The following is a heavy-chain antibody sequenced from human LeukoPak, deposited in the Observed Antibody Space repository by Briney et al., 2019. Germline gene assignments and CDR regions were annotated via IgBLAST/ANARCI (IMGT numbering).Heavy chain of an antibody. CDR1: GGSISSGGYY. V-gene: IGHV4-61*02. CDR2: IYTSGST. D-gene: IGHD2-2*01. CDR3: ARAFRPIGYCSSTSCPNWFDP. J-gene: IGHJ5*02. Sequence: SETLSLTCTVSGGSISSGGYYWSWIRQPAGKGLEWIGRIYTSGSTNYNPSLKSRVTMSVDTSKNQFSLKLSSVTAADTAVYYCARAFRPIGYCSSTSCPNWFDPWGQGTLVTVSS.